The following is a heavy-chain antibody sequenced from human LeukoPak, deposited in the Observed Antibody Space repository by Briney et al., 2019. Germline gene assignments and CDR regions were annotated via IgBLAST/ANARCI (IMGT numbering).Heavy chain of an antibody. J-gene: IGHJ4*02. CDR2: ISSSSSYT. CDR3: ARDQSGTLDY. CDR1: GFTFSSYT. D-gene: IGHD3-10*01. Sequence: GGSLRLSCAASGFTFSSYTMTWVRQAPGKGLEWVSYISSSSSYTNFADSVKGRFTISRDNAKNSLYLQMNSLRAEDTAVYYGARDQSGTLDYWGQGTLVTVSS. V-gene: IGHV3-21*05.